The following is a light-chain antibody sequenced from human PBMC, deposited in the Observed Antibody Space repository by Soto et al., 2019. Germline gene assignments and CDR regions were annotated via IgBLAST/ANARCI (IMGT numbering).Light chain of an antibody. CDR2: WAS. CDR1: QSVLYSSNNKNY. J-gene: IGKJ2*01. CDR3: QHYYSPPYT. V-gene: IGKV4-1*01. Sequence: DIVMTQSPDSLAVSLGERATINCKSSQSVLYSSNNKNYLGWYQQKPGQTPKLLIYWASTRDSGVPDRFSGRGSGTDFTLTISSLQAEDAAVYYCQHYYSPPYTFGQGTRLEIK.